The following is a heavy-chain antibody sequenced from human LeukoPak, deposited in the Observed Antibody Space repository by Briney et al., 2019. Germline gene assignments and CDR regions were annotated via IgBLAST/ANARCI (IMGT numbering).Heavy chain of an antibody. D-gene: IGHD3-16*01. CDR1: GFTFSIYS. Sequence: GGSLTLPCAASGFTFSIYSMNWVRQAPGKGLEWVSSINSDSSLMFYAESVKGRFTISRDNARNSLYLQMNSLRAEDTAVYYCIRDLFDDYSLDYWGQVALVTVSS. J-gene: IGHJ4*02. CDR2: INSDSSLM. V-gene: IGHV3-21*01. CDR3: IRDLFDDYSLDY.